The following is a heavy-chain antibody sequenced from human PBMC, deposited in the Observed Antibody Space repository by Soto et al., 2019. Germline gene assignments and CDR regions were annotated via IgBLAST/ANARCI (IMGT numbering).Heavy chain of an antibody. V-gene: IGHV5-51*01. Sequence: GESLKISCKGSGYSFTSYWIGWVRQMPGKGLEWMGIIYPGDSDTRYSPSFQGQVTISADKSISTAYLQWSSLKASDTAMYYCARLCYDSSGYYSRGSRYYYYGMDVWGQGTTVTVSS. CDR3: ARLCYDSSGYYSRGSRYYYYGMDV. CDR2: IYPGDSDT. J-gene: IGHJ6*02. CDR1: GYSFTSYW. D-gene: IGHD3-22*01.